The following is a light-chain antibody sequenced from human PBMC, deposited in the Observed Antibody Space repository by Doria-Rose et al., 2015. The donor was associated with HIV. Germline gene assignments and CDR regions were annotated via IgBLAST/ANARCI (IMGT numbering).Light chain of an antibody. CDR3: QQTYSSPQWT. CDR2: AAS. CDR1: QTVSTY. J-gene: IGKJ1*01. Sequence: TESPSSLSASIGDRVTITCRASQTVSTYLNWFQQEPGKAPKLLIYAASRLQSGVPSRFSGSGSGTDFTLTISGLQPGDFATYYCQQTYSSPQWTVVQGTKVE. V-gene: IGKV1-39*01.